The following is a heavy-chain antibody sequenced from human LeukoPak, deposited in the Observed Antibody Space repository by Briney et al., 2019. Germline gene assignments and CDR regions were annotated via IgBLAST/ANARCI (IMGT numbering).Heavy chain of an antibody. CDR1: GGSISSSSYY. CDR3: ARQRAASGIRNVDY. V-gene: IGHV4-39*01. CDR2: MYYSGST. Sequence: SETLSLTCTVSGGSISSSSYYWGWIRQPPGKGLEWIGSMYYSGSTYYNPSLKSRVTISVDTPKNQFSLKLSSVTAADTAVYYCARQRAASGIRNVDYWGQGTLVTVSS. D-gene: IGHD6-13*01. J-gene: IGHJ4*02.